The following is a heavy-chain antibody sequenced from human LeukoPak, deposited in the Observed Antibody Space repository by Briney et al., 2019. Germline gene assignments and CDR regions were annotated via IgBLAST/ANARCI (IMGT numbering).Heavy chain of an antibody. CDR2: INPNSGGT. CDR3: ARVAAAENYYYYYMDV. CDR1: GYTFTGYY. Sequence: GASVKVSCKASGYTFTGYYMHWVRQAPGQGLEWMGWINPNSGGTNSAQKFQGRVTMTRDTSISTAYMELSRLRSDDTAVYYCARVAAAENYYYYYMDVWGKGTTVTVSS. J-gene: IGHJ6*03. V-gene: IGHV1-2*02. D-gene: IGHD6-13*01.